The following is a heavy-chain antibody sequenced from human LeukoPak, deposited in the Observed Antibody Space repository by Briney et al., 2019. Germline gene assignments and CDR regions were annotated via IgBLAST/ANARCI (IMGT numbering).Heavy chain of an antibody. CDR3: ARAWYSSGWYGAYYFDY. Sequence: SETLSLTCTVSGGSISSYYWSWIRQPPGKGLEWIGYIYYSGSTNYNPSLKSRVTISVDTSKNQFSLKLSSVTAADTAVYYCARAWYSSGWYGAYYFDYWGQGTLVTVSS. J-gene: IGHJ4*02. CDR2: IYYSGST. D-gene: IGHD6-19*01. V-gene: IGHV4-59*01. CDR1: GGSISSYY.